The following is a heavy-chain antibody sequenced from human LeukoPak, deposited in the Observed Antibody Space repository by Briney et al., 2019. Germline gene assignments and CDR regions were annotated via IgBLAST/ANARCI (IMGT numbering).Heavy chain of an antibody. CDR3: ARGQGWYLRHGFDY. Sequence: ASVKVSCKASGYTFTSYGISWVRQAPGQGLEWIGWISAYNGNTNYAQKLQGRVTMTTDTSTSTAYMELWSLRSDDTAVYYCARGQGWYLRHGFDYWGQGTLVTVSS. CDR1: GYTFTSYG. V-gene: IGHV1-18*01. J-gene: IGHJ4*02. CDR2: ISAYNGNT. D-gene: IGHD6-19*01.